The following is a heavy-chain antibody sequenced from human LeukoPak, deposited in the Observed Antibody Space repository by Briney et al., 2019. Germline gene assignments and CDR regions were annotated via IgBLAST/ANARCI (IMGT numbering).Heavy chain of an antibody. J-gene: IGHJ4*02. CDR2: ISGSGGTT. D-gene: IGHD2-2*01. CDR3: AKDRGIVVVPTLFDY. CDR1: GFTFSGST. V-gene: IGHV3-23*01. Sequence: GGSLRLSCAASGFTFSGSTMSWVRQAPGKGLEWVSGISGSGGTTRHVDSVKDRFTISRDNSKNTLYLQMNSLRAEDTAVYYCAKDRGIVVVPTLFDYWGQGTLVTVSS.